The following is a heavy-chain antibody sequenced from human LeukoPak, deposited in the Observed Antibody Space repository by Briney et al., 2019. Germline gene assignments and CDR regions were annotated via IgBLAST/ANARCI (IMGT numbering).Heavy chain of an antibody. D-gene: IGHD2-15*01. J-gene: IGHJ4*02. Sequence: SVKVSCKASGGTFGSYAISWVRQAPGQGLERMGRIIPIFGTANYAQKFQGRVTITTDESTSTAYMELSSLRSEDTAVYYCARGEAVWVVAATPFDYWGQGTLVTVSS. V-gene: IGHV1-69*05. CDR1: GGTFGSYA. CDR2: IIPIFGTA. CDR3: ARGEAVWVVAATPFDY.